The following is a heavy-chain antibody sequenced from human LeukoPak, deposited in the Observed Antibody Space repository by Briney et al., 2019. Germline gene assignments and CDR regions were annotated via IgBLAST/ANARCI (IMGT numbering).Heavy chain of an antibody. Sequence: ASVTVSCKASGYIFTTYDINWFRQATGQGLEWMGWMNPNSGNTGYAQKFQGRVTITRNTSISTAYMELSSLRSEDTAVYYCARDYGGNSGWFDPWGHGTLVTVSS. CDR3: ARDYGGNSGWFDP. CDR1: GYIFTTYD. D-gene: IGHD4-23*01. V-gene: IGHV1-8*03. CDR2: MNPNSGNT. J-gene: IGHJ5*02.